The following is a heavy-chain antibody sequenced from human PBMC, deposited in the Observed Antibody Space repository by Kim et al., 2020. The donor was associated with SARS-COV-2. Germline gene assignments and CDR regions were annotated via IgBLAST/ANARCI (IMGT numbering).Heavy chain of an antibody. Sequence: PQGRVTLSVDTSKNQFSLKLGSVTAADTAVYYCARRGYYDSSGYYYFDYWGQGTLVTVSS. V-gene: IGHV4-59*08. CDR3: ARRGYYDSSGYYYFDY. D-gene: IGHD3-22*01. J-gene: IGHJ4*02.